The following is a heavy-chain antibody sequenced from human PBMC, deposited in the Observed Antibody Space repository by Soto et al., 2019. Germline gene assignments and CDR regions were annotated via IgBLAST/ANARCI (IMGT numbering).Heavy chain of an antibody. Sequence: GGSLRLSCTASGLNFSSEAMTWVRQIPGKGLEWVSAISVSGGRTNYADSVRGRFIISRDNSKNTLYLQMNSLRAEDTAVYYCAKDPPTIAYWYFDLWGRGTLVTVSS. CDR3: AKDPPTIAYWYFDL. D-gene: IGHD3-9*01. V-gene: IGHV3-23*01. J-gene: IGHJ2*01. CDR2: ISVSGGRT. CDR1: GLNFSSEA.